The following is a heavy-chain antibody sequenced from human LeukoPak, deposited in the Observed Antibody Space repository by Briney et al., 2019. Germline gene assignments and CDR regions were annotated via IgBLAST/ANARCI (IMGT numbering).Heavy chain of an antibody. CDR3: ARDGGRAY. V-gene: IGHV4-39*07. D-gene: IGHD4-23*01. CDR2: IYYSGST. Sequence: SETLSLTCTVSGGSISSSSYYWGWIRQPPGKGLEWIGSIYYSGSTYYNPSLKSRVTISVDTSKNQFSLKLSSVTAADTAVYYCARDGGRAYWGQGTLVTVSS. J-gene: IGHJ4*02. CDR1: GGSISSSSYY.